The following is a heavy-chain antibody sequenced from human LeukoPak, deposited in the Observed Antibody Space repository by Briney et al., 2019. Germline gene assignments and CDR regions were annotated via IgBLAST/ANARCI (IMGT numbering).Heavy chain of an antibody. CDR3: ASSPSYIRY. J-gene: IGHJ4*02. D-gene: IGHD1-14*01. CDR1: GYTFTDYY. V-gene: IGHV1-2*02. Sequence: ASVKVSCKASGYTFTDYYIHWVRQAPGQGLEWMGWINPNSGDTNYAQNFQGRVTMTRDTSIITAYMELSRLTSDDTAVYYCASSPSYIRYWGQGTLVTVSS. CDR2: INPNSGDT.